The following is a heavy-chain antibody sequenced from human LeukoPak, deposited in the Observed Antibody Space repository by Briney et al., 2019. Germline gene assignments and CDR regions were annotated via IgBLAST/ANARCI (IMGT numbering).Heavy chain of an antibody. J-gene: IGHJ4*02. Sequence: SVTVSCTASGGTFSSYAISWVRQAPGQGLEWMGGIIPIFGTANYAQKFQGRVTITADESTSTAYMELSSLRSEDTAVYYCARDRMWGTSVFDYWGQGTLVTVSS. CDR3: ARDRMWGTSVFDY. V-gene: IGHV1-69*13. D-gene: IGHD1-1*01. CDR2: IIPIFGTA. CDR1: GGTFSSYA.